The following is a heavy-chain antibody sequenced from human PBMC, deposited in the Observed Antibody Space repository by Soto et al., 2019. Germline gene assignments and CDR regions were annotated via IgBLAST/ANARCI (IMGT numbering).Heavy chain of an antibody. J-gene: IGHJ4*02. D-gene: IGHD4-17*01. Sequence: QVQLQESGPGLVKPSETLSLTGTVSGGSISSYYWSWIRQPPGKGLEWIGYIYCSGTTNYNPALKIQVTISEDTAKNQVSLKQSSVTAAHTAVYYCATHPTVTEYYFDYWGQGTLVTVSS. CDR3: ATHPTVTEYYFDY. CDR2: IYCSGTT. V-gene: IGHV4-4*08. CDR1: GGSISSYY.